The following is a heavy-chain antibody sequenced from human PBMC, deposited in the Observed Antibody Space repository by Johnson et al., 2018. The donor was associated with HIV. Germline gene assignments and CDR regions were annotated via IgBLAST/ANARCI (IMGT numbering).Heavy chain of an antibody. Sequence: VQLVESGGSVVRPGGSLRLSCAASGFTFDYYGMSWVRQAPGKGLEWVSGISWNSGSIGYADSVKGRFTISRDNAKNSLYLQMNSLRAEDTALYYCAKDAIVVVTAGAFDIWGQGTMVTVSS. CDR1: GFTFDYYG. CDR3: AKDAIVVVTAGAFDI. V-gene: IGHV3-20*04. D-gene: IGHD2-21*02. J-gene: IGHJ3*02. CDR2: ISWNSGSI.